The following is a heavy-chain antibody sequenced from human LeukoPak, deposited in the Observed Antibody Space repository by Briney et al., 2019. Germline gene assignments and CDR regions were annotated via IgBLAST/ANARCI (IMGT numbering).Heavy chain of an antibody. J-gene: IGHJ4*02. V-gene: IGHV3-9*03. Sequence: PGGSLRLSCAASGFTFDDYAMHWVRQAPGKGLEWVSGINWNSGSVGYADSVKGRFTISRDNAKNSLYLQMNGLRAEDMALYYCAKAQLNYYYDTSGYFFDNWGQGTLATVST. CDR3: AKAQLNYYYDTSGYFFDN. CDR2: INWNSGSV. D-gene: IGHD3-22*01. CDR1: GFTFDDYA.